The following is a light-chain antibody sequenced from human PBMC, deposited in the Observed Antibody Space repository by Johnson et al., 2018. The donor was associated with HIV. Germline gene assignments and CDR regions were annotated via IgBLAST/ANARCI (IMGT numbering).Light chain of an antibody. Sequence: QSVLTQPPSVSAAPGQKVTISCSGSTSNIGNNYVSWYQQLPGTAPKLLIYENNKRPSGIPDRFSGSKSGTPATLGITGLQTGDEDDYYCGTWESSLSVVFGTGTKVTVL. CDR2: ENN. CDR1: TSNIGNNY. J-gene: IGLJ1*01. CDR3: GTWESSLSVV. V-gene: IGLV1-51*02.